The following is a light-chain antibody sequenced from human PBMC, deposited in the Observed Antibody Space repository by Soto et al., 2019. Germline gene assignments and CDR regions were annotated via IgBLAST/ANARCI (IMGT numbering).Light chain of an antibody. CDR2: GSS. J-gene: IGKJ1*01. Sequence: EIVMTQSPATLSVSPGESATLSCSASQSVSSNSAWYQQKTGQAPRLLIYGSSNRATGIPARFSGSGSGTEFTLTLSSLPSEDVAVYSCQQYNNWPPWTFGEGTKVEIK. CDR3: QQYNNWPPWT. V-gene: IGKV3-15*01. CDR1: QSVSSN.